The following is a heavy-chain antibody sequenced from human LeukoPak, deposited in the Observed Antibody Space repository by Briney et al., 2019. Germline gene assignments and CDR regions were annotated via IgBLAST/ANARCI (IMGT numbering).Heavy chain of an antibody. CDR2: MNPNRGNT. Sequence: ASVKVSCKASGYTFNRYDIHWVRQATGRGLAWMGWMNPNRGNTGYAQQSQGRLTITRNTSISTAYMELISLRSEDTAVYYCARDYYGSGSYFKDAFDIWGQGTMVTVSS. V-gene: IGHV1-8*03. J-gene: IGHJ3*02. CDR1: GYTFNRYD. D-gene: IGHD3-10*01. CDR3: ARDYYGSGSYFKDAFDI.